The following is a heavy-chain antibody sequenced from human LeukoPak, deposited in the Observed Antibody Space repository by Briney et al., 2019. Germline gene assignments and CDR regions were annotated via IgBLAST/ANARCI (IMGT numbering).Heavy chain of an antibody. J-gene: IGHJ4*02. CDR1: GGSISSYY. CDR3: ARDSSSPTHNFDY. D-gene: IGHD6-13*01. V-gene: IGHV4-4*07. CDR2: IYSSGST. Sequence: PSETLSLTCTVSGGSISSYYWSWIRQPAGEGLEWIGRIYSSGSTNYNPSLKSRVTMSVDTSKNRFSLQLSSVTAADTAVYYCARDSSSPTHNFDYWGQGTLVTVSS.